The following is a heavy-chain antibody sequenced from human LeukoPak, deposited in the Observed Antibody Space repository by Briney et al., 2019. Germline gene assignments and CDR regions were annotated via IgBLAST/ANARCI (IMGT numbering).Heavy chain of an antibody. V-gene: IGHV3-30*18. CDR3: AKDFASGRRYFDY. CDR2: ISYDGSNK. D-gene: IGHD3-10*01. J-gene: IGHJ4*02. CDR1: GFTFISYG. Sequence: GGSLRLSCAGSGFTFISYGMHWVRQAPGKGLEWVAVISYDGSNKYYTDSVKGRFTISRDNSKNTLYLQMNSLRAEDTAVYYCAKDFASGRRYFDYWGQGTLVTVSS.